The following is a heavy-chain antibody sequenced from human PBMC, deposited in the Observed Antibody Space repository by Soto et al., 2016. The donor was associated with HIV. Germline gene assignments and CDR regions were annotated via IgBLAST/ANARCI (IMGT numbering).Heavy chain of an antibody. Sequence: VQLVQSGAEVKKPGASVKVSCKASGYTFSSYDINWVRQASGQGLEWMGWMNPNSGNTGYAQKFQGRVTITRNTSISTAYMELSSLRSEDTAVYYCARRASSWVDWYFDLWGRGTLVTVSS. D-gene: IGHD6-13*01. CDR3: ARRASSWVDWYFDL. CDR2: MNPNSGNT. J-gene: IGHJ2*01. CDR1: GYTFSSYD. V-gene: IGHV1-8*03.